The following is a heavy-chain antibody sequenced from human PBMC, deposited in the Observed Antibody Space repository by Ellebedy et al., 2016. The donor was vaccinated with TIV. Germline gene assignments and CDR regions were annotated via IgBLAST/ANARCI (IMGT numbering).Heavy chain of an antibody. CDR3: VRGGGWVADY. CDR1: GLTFTKAW. V-gene: IGHV3-7*01. J-gene: IGHJ4*02. D-gene: IGHD1-26*01. CDR2: ISQDGSAK. Sequence: GESLKISCAASGLTFTKAWMNWVRQTPGKGLQWVASISQDGSAKYYVDSVKGRFTLSRDNAKNSLYLEMNSLRAEDTAVYYCVRGGGWVADYWGQGTLVTVSS.